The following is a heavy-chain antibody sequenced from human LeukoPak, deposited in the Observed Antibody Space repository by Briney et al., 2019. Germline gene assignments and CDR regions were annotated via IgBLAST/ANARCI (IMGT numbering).Heavy chain of an antibody. D-gene: IGHD6-19*01. J-gene: IGHJ4*02. V-gene: IGHV3-7*01. Sequence: GGSLRLSCAASGFTFSGDRMTWVRQAPGKGLEWVADIKQDGSEKYYVDSVKGRFTISRDNGKNPLYVQMNSLRAEDTGVYYCARGYNSAWTAWGQGILVTVSS. CDR1: GFTFSGDR. CDR2: IKQDGSEK. CDR3: ARGYNSAWTA.